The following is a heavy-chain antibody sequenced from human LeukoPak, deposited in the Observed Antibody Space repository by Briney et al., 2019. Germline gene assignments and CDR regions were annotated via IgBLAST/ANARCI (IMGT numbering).Heavy chain of an antibody. J-gene: IGHJ1*01. CDR2: ISHSGST. Sequence: PSETLSLTCAVYGGSFSGYYWSWIRQPPGKGLEWIGEISHSGSTNYNPSLKSRVTISVDTSKNQFSLKLSSVTAADTAVYYCARRSNYELYSYGYMGYFQHWGQGTLVTVSS. CDR3: ARRSNYELYSYGYMGYFQH. D-gene: IGHD5-18*01. V-gene: IGHV4-34*01. CDR1: GGSFSGYY.